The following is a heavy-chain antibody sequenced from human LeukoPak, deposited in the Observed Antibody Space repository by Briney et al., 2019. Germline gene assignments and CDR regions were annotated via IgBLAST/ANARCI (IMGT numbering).Heavy chain of an antibody. V-gene: IGHV3-23*01. CDR1: GFTFSTYN. J-gene: IGHJ3*01. Sequence: GGSLRLSCAASGFTFSTYNIHWVRQAPGKGLGWVSSMSDIGPNTYYADSVKGRFTISRDTSKNTLFLQMNSLRAEDTALYFCARRLSLRFDAFAVWGPGTVVTVSS. CDR3: ARRLSLRFDAFAV. CDR2: MSDIGPNT. D-gene: IGHD3-3*01.